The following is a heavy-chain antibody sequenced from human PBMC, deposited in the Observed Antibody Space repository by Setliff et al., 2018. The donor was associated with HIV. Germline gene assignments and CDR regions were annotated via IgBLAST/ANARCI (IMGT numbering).Heavy chain of an antibody. D-gene: IGHD5-12*01. CDR3: ARAVRDGYYYYYYGMDV. J-gene: IGHJ6*02. Sequence: SETLSLTCAVSGGSISSSDWWSWDRQPPGKGLEWIGEIYHSGSTDYNPSLKSRVAISVDKSKNQFSLKLSSVTATDTAVYYCARAVRDGYYYYYYGMDVWGQGTTVTVSS. CDR1: GGSISSSDW. CDR2: IYHSGST. V-gene: IGHV4-4*02.